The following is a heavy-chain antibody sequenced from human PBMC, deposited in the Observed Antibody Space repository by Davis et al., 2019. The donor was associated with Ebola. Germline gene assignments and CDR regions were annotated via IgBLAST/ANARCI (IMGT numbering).Heavy chain of an antibody. CDR1: GGTFVSYA. D-gene: IGHD1-26*01. CDR2: ISPNTGGT. J-gene: IGHJ4*02. Sequence: ASVKVSCKASGGTFVSYAVSWVRQAPGQGLEWMGWISPNTGGTIYAQKFQDRVTMTRDTSISTAYMELSRLRSDDTAVYYCARLGSAPFDYWGQGTLVTVSS. CDR3: ARLGSAPFDY. V-gene: IGHV1-2*02.